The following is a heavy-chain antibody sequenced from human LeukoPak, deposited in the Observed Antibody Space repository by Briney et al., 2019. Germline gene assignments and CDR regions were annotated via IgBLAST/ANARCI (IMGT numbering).Heavy chain of an antibody. Sequence: SQTLSLTCTVSGGSISSDDYYWSWIRQPPGKGLEWIGYIYYSGITYYNPSLKSRVTISVDTSKNQFSLKLSSVTAADTAVYYCSRVATVGTGRGQLDYWGQGTLVTVSS. D-gene: IGHD6-13*01. V-gene: IGHV4-30-4*01. J-gene: IGHJ4*02. CDR3: SRVATVGTGRGQLDY. CDR1: GGSISSDDYY. CDR2: IYYSGIT.